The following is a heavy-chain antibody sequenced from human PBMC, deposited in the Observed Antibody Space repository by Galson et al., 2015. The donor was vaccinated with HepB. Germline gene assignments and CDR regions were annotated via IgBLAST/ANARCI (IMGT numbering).Heavy chain of an antibody. V-gene: IGHV3-21*01. D-gene: IGHD6-19*01. J-gene: IGHJ3*02. CDR2: ISSSSSYI. Sequence: SLRLSCAASGFTFSSYSMNWVRQAPGKGLEWVSSISSSSSYIYYADSVKGRFTISRDNAKNSLYLQMNSLRAEDTAVYYCARRSSGGSGWYARVDWAFDIWGQGTMVTVSS. CDR3: ARRSSGGSGWYARVDWAFDI. CDR1: GFTFSSYS.